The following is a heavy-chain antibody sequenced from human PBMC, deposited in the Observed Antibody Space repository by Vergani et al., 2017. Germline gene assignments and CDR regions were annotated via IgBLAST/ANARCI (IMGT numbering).Heavy chain of an antibody. CDR3: ARDPRDGTDGFDI. CDR2: FYSSGII. CDR1: GGSISNYY. J-gene: IGHJ3*02. V-gene: IGHV4-4*07. Sequence: QVQLRESGPGLVKPSETLSLSCSVSGGSISNYYWHWIRQPAGKGLEWIGRFYSSGIINYNPSLKSRVSMSADTSNHQFFLTLTSVTSADTAIYYCARDPRDGTDGFDIWGQGTKVTVSS.